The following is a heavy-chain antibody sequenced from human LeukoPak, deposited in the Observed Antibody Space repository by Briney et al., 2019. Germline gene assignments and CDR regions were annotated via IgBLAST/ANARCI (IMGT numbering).Heavy chain of an antibody. D-gene: IGHD5-24*01. CDR1: GYPFGDYG. CDR3: ALGRDGYNLWH. Sequence: AGGSLRLSCAACGYPFGDYGMIWVRQAPGKGVECGSGIKWNGGGTGYADSVRGRFTISRDNARNSLYLQMNSLRAEDTALYYCALGRDGYNLWHWGQGTLVTVSS. J-gene: IGHJ1*01. V-gene: IGHV3-20*04. CDR2: IKWNGGGT.